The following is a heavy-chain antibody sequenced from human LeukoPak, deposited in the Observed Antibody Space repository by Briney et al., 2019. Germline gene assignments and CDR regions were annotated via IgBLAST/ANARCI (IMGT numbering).Heavy chain of an antibody. CDR3: AKDAPLRRLRWFIGAFDI. CDR1: GFTFSSYG. Sequence: PGGSLRLSCAASGFTFSSYGMHWVRQAPGKGLEWVAFTPYDGSKEYYADSVKGRFSISRDNSKNTMYVQMNSLRAEDTAVYFCAKDAPLRRLRWFIGAFDIWGQGAMVTVSS. CDR2: TPYDGSKE. V-gene: IGHV3-30*02. D-gene: IGHD4-23*01. J-gene: IGHJ3*02.